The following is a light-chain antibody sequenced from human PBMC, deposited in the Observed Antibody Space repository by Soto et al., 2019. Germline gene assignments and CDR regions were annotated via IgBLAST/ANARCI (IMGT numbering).Light chain of an antibody. CDR3: QQYNSYPWT. CDR2: KAS. J-gene: IGKJ1*01. Sequence: DIPLAQSPSTLSASLLERGSIXWRASQSISSWLAWYQQKPGKAPKLLIYKASSLESGVPSRFSGSGSGTEFTLTISSLQPDDFATYYCQQYNSYPWTFGQGTKVDI. CDR1: QSISSW. V-gene: IGKV1-5*03.